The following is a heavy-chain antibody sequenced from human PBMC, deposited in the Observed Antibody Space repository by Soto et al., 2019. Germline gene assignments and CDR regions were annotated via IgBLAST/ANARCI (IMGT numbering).Heavy chain of an antibody. V-gene: IGHV3-73*01. J-gene: IGHJ3*01. CDR1: GFTFSDSA. D-gene: IGHD3-10*01. CDR3: TRDRGYPDSFDL. CDR2: VRNKTNNHAT. Sequence: PGGSLRLSCAASGFTFSDSAIHWVRQASGKGLEWIGRVRNKTNNHATEYAASMKGRFTISRDDSKNKAYLQMNSLRVEDTAVYYCTRDRGYPDSFDLWGQGTMVTVSS.